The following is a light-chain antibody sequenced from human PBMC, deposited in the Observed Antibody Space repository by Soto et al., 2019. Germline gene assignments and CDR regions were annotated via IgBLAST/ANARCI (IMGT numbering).Light chain of an antibody. CDR3: QQRRNWPPLT. CDR2: DAS. J-gene: IGKJ4*01. Sequence: ETILTQSPATLSLSPGERATLSCRASQNVDTYLAWYQQKPGQAPRLLIYDASNRATGIPARFSGSGSGTDFTLTISSLEPEDFGVYYCQQRRNWPPLTFGGGTKVEIK. CDR1: QNVDTY. V-gene: IGKV3-11*01.